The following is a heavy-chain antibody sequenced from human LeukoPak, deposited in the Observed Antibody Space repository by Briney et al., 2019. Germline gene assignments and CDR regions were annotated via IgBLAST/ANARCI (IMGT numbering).Heavy chain of an antibody. Sequence: SETLSLTCTVSGDSLSSLYWSWLRPPPGKGVEWFGYIYHSGSTNYNPSLKSRVTISADTSKDQFSLKLASVTAADTAVYYCATGYSSTWYYFDYWGQGTLVTVSS. V-gene: IGHV4-59*01. CDR3: ATGYSSTWYYFDY. CDR2: IYHSGST. CDR1: GDSLSSLY. J-gene: IGHJ4*02. D-gene: IGHD6-13*01.